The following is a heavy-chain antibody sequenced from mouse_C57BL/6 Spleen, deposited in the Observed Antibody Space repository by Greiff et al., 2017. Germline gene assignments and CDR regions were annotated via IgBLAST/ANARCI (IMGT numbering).Heavy chain of an antibody. V-gene: IGHV5-17*01. J-gene: IGHJ3*01. Sequence: EVMLVESGGGLVKPGGSLKLSCAASGFTFSDYGMHWVRQAPEKGLEWVAYISSGSSTIYYADTVKDRFTISRDNAKNTLFLQMTSLRSEDTAMYYCARPMVTRAWFAYWGQGTLVTVSA. CDR1: GFTFSDYG. CDR3: ARPMVTRAWFAY. D-gene: IGHD2-1*01. CDR2: ISSGSSTI.